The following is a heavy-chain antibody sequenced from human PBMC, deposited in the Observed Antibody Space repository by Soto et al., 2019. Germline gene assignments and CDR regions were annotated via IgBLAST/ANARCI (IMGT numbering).Heavy chain of an antibody. J-gene: IGHJ5*02. Sequence: SNTLSLTCTVSGGSVSSGNYYWSWIRQPPGKGLEWIGYIYYSASTNYNPSLKSRVTISVDTSKNQFSLKLISVTAADTAVYYCARCPLYSSSCLGGHWFDPWGQGTLVTVSS. V-gene: IGHV4-61*01. CDR1: GGSVSSGNYY. D-gene: IGHD6-13*01. CDR3: ARCPLYSSSCLGGHWFDP. CDR2: IYYSAST.